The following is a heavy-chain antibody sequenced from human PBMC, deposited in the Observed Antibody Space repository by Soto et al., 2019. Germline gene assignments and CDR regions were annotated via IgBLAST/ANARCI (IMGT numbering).Heavy chain of an antibody. V-gene: IGHV1-8*01. CDR3: ARGLAEGSYSYGMDV. D-gene: IGHD2-21*01. J-gene: IGHJ6*02. CDR1: GYILTVYD. Sequence: QEQLVQSGAEVKKPGASVKVSCKASGYILTVYDIDWVRQAPGQGLEWMGSLTPDTSDTVYAQTFQGRVTMTTNTSISTAYMELSSLRPEDTALYYCARGLAEGSYSYGMDVWGQGTTVTVSS. CDR2: LTPDTSDT.